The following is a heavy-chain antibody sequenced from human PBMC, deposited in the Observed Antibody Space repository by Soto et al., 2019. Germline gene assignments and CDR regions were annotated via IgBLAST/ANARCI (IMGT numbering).Heavy chain of an antibody. CDR1: GYTFTSYG. J-gene: IGHJ4*02. CDR2: ISAYNGKT. CDR3: ARDRGSSYWYYFFDY. V-gene: IGHV1-18*01. D-gene: IGHD2-15*01. Sequence: ASVKVSCKASGYTFTSYGISWVRQAPGQGLEWMGWISAYNGKTNYAQKLQGRVTMTTDTSTSTAYMELRSLRSDYTAVYYCARDRGSSYWYYFFDYWGQGTLVTVSS.